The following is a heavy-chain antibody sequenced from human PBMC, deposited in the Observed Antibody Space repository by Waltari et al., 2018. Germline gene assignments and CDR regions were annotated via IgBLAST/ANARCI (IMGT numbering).Heavy chain of an antibody. CDR1: DGSIPRYY. D-gene: IGHD6-19*01. Sequence: QVQLQESGPGLVKPSETLSLTCTVSDGSIPRYYWSWIRQPARKGLEWIGRIYGGGGADYNPSLRSRVAMSVDTSKSQFSLMMRSVTAADTAIYYCARTYSSAWPPLLDYWGQGTLVTVSS. CDR2: IYGGGGA. V-gene: IGHV4-4*07. CDR3: ARTYSSAWPPLLDY. J-gene: IGHJ4*02.